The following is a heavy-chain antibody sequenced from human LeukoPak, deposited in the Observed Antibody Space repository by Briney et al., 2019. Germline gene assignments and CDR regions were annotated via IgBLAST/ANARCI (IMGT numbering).Heavy chain of an antibody. V-gene: IGHV3-23*01. CDR1: GFTFSTYA. J-gene: IGHJ4*02. Sequence: GGSLRLSCAASGFTFSTYAMSWVRQAPGKGLEWVSAIGGSGGSTYYADSVKGRFTISRDNSKNTLYLQMNSLRAEDTAVYYCAKANPVTMARGAGFDYWGQGTLVTVSS. CDR2: IGGSGGST. D-gene: IGHD3-10*01. CDR3: AKANPVTMARGAGFDY.